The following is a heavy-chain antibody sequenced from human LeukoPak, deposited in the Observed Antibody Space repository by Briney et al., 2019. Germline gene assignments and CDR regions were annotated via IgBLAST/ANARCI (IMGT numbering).Heavy chain of an antibody. CDR2: IRSKANSYAT. Sequence: GGSLRLSCAASGFTFSGSAMHWVRQASGKGLEWVGRIRSKANSYATAYAASVKGRFTISRDDSKNTADLQMNSLKTEDTAVYYCTRRGGEIGFDYWGQGTLVTVSS. V-gene: IGHV3-73*01. D-gene: IGHD3-10*01. CDR1: GFTFSGSA. J-gene: IGHJ4*02. CDR3: TRRGGEIGFDY.